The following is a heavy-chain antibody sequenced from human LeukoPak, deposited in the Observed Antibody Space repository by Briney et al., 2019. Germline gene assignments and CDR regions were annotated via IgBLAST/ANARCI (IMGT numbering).Heavy chain of an antibody. V-gene: IGHV2-5*02. Sequence: SGPTLVNPTQTLTLTCTFSGFSLTTSGVGVGWIRQPPGKALEWLALIYWDDDQHYSPSLRSRLTITKDTSKNQVVLTLTNMEPVDTATYYCARNLSPRFDYWGQGTLVTVSS. CDR3: ARNLSPRFDY. CDR2: IYWDDDQ. J-gene: IGHJ4*02. CDR1: GFSLTTSGVG.